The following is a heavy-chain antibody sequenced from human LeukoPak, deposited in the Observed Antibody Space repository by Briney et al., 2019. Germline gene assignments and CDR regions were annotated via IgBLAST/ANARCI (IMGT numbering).Heavy chain of an antibody. Sequence: SETLSLTCTVSGGSISSYYWSWIRQPAGKGLEWIGRIYTSGSTNYNPSLKSRVTMSVDTSKNQFSLKLSSVTAADTAVYYCARGWYYDFWSGYYSDAFDIWGQGTMVTVPS. CDR1: GGSISSYY. CDR3: ARGWYYDFWSGYYSDAFDI. D-gene: IGHD3-3*01. J-gene: IGHJ3*02. CDR2: IYTSGST. V-gene: IGHV4-4*07.